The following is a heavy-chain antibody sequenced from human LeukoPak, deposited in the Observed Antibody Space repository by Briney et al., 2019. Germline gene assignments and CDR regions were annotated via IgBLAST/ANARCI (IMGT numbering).Heavy chain of an antibody. D-gene: IGHD2-21*02. CDR1: EFTFSSYP. J-gene: IGHJ4*02. Sequence: GGSLRLSCVASEFTFSSYPMSGVGQAPGKGLEWVSAISSSSSSTSYADSVKGRFTISRDNAKNSLFLQINSLRAEDTAVYYCAPSCGSDCPGAYWGQGTLVTVSS. CDR2: ISSSSSST. CDR3: APSCGSDCPGAY. V-gene: IGHV3-21*04.